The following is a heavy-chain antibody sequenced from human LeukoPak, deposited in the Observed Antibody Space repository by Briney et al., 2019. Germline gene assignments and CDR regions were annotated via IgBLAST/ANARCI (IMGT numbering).Heavy chain of an antibody. CDR2: IYYSGKT. CDR3: ARLPLSMSGYPPDY. Sequence: SETLSLTCTVSGGSISSHSWGWSRQSPGKGLEWIGSIYYSGKTYYNPSVKSRVTMSADTSKNQFSLNLSSVTAADTAVYYCARLPLSMSGYPPDYWGQGTLVIVSS. V-gene: IGHV4-39*01. J-gene: IGHJ4*02. CDR1: GGSISSHS. D-gene: IGHD3-3*01.